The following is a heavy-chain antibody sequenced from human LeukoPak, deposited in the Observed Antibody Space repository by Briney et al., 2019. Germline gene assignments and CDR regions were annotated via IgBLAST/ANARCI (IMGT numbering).Heavy chain of an antibody. J-gene: IGHJ3*02. CDR2: ISWNSGSI. Sequence: GRSLRLSCAASGFTFDDYAMQWGRHAPGKGREWGSGISWNSGSIGYADSVKGRFTISRDNPKNSLYLQMNSLRAEDTALYYCAKDIGAVAGYAFDIWGQGTMVTVSS. D-gene: IGHD6-19*01. CDR1: GFTFDDYA. V-gene: IGHV3-9*01. CDR3: AKDIGAVAGYAFDI.